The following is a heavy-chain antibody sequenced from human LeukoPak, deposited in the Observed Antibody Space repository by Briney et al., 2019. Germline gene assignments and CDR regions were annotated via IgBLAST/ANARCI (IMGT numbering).Heavy chain of an antibody. V-gene: IGHV3-30*02. D-gene: IGHD3-22*01. Sequence: PGGSLRLSCAASGFTFSSYGMHWVRQAPGKGLEWVAFIRYDGSNKYYADSVKGRFTISRDSAKNSLYLQMNSLRAEDTAVYYCAREVIRVFDYWGQGTLVTVSS. CDR3: AREVIRVFDY. J-gene: IGHJ4*02. CDR2: IRYDGSNK. CDR1: GFTFSSYG.